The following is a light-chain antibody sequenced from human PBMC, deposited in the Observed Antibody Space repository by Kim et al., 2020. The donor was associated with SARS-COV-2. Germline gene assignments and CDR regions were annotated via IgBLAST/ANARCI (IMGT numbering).Light chain of an antibody. CDR2: RDS. J-gene: IGLJ3*02. CDR1: HIGSKH. CDR3: QVWDNNTWV. V-gene: IGLV3-9*01. Sequence: VALGQTASIPCGGDHIGSKHVHWYQQKAGHAPVLVIYRDSSRPAEIPERFSGSNSGNTATLSVSRAQAGDEADYYCQVWDNNTWVFGAGTQLTVL.